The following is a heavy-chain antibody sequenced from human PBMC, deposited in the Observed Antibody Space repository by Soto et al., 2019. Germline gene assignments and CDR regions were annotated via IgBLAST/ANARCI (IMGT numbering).Heavy chain of an antibody. D-gene: IGHD2-2*01. Sequence: GGSLRLSCAASGFTFSSYSMNWVRQAPGKGLEWVSSISSSSGYIYYADSVKGRFTIFRDNAKNSLYLQMNSLRAEDTAVYYCARDQRVPSYYYMDVWGKGTTVTVSS. V-gene: IGHV3-21*01. CDR3: ARDQRVPSYYYMDV. CDR2: ISSSSGYI. CDR1: GFTFSSYS. J-gene: IGHJ6*03.